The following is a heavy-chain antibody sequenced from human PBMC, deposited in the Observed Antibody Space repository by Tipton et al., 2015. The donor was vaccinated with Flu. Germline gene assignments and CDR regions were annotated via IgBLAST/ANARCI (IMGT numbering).Heavy chain of an antibody. CDR1: GFTFSSYA. CDR2: ITGGGGTK. V-gene: IGHV3-23*01. J-gene: IGHJ4*02. Sequence: SLRLSCAGSGFTFSSYAMSWVRPAPGKGLEWVSGITGGGGTKYYADSVKGRFPISRDNSKNTLYLQMNSLRAEDTALYYCARGSLYYGLSVPFDYWGQGSLFTVSS. CDR3: ARGSLYYGLSVPFDY. D-gene: IGHD3-10*01.